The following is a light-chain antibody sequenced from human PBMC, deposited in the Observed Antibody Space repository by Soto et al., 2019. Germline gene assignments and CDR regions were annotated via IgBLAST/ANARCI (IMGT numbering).Light chain of an antibody. V-gene: IGKV1-5*01. J-gene: IGKJ1*01. CDR1: QSITIC. CDR2: DAS. Sequence: DILMTQSPSTLSSSAGDSVTITCRASQSITICLAWYQQKPGKAPNLLIYDASSLEGGVPSRFSGSGSGTEFTLTISGLQPDDFATYYCQQYNSFSWTFGQGTKVDIK. CDR3: QQYNSFSWT.